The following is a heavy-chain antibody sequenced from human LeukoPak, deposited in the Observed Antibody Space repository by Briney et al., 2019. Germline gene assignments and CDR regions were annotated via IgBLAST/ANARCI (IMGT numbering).Heavy chain of an antibody. CDR3: AKDKGYFGSGSYYYYNYAMDV. D-gene: IGHD3-10*01. J-gene: IGHJ6*02. CDR2: ISGDGGST. Sequence: GGSLRLSCAASGFIFDDYAMHWVRQAPGKGLEWVSLISGDGGSTYYADSVKGRFTISRDNIKNSLYLQMNSLRTEDSALCYCAKDKGYFGSGSYYYYNYAMDVWGQGTTVTVSS. V-gene: IGHV3-43*02. CDR1: GFIFDDYA.